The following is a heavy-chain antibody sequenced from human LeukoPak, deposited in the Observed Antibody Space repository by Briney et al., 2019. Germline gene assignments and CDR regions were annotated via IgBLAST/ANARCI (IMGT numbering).Heavy chain of an antibody. Sequence: SGGSLRLSCAASGLTFSGYSMNWVRQAPGKGLEWISYISSSSDIIYNADSVKGRFTISRDNAKNSLFLQMNSLRAEDTAVYYCARESSGVLGFDYWGQGTLVTVSS. J-gene: IGHJ4*02. V-gene: IGHV3-48*01. CDR2: ISSSSDII. CDR3: ARESSGVLGFDY. CDR1: GLTFSGYS. D-gene: IGHD3-10*01.